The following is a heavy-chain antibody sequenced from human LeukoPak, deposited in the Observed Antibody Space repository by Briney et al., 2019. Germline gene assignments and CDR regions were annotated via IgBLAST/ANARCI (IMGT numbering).Heavy chain of an antibody. Sequence: GGSLRLSCTASGFTFGDYAMSWVRQAPGKGLEWVGFIRSKAYGGTTEYAASVKGRFTISRDDSKSIAYLQMNSLKTEDTAVYYCTRDQGRIAAARDAFDIRGQGTMVTVSS. CDR2: IRSKAYGGTT. D-gene: IGHD6-13*01. CDR3: TRDQGRIAAARDAFDI. CDR1: GFTFGDYA. V-gene: IGHV3-49*04. J-gene: IGHJ3*02.